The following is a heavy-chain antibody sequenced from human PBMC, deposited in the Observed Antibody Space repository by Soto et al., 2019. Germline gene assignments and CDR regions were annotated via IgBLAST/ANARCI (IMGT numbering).Heavy chain of an antibody. D-gene: IGHD3-22*01. V-gene: IGHV1-24*01. Sequence: ASVTVSCTFSGYTLTELSMHWVRQAPGKGLEWMGGFDPEDGETIYAQKFQGRVTMTEDTSTDTAYMELSSLRSEDTAVYYCATDRPNYYDSSGYPYWGQGTLVTVS. J-gene: IGHJ4*02. CDR2: FDPEDGET. CDR3: ATDRPNYYDSSGYPY. CDR1: GYTLTELS.